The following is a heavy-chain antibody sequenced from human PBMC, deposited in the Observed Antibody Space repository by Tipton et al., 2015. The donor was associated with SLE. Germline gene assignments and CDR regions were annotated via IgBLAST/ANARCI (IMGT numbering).Heavy chain of an antibody. V-gene: IGHV4-39*01. CDR2: LSHSGDT. D-gene: IGHD3-16*01. CDR1: GASISSDDYY. J-gene: IGHJ4*02. Sequence: TLSLTCTVSGASISSDDYYWGWIRQPPGKGLEWIGSLSHSGDTYYTPSLESRATISLDTSKNQFSLKLSSVTAADTAVYYCARVWGKHLMGGVDNWGQGTLVTDSS. CDR3: ARVWGKHLMGGVDN.